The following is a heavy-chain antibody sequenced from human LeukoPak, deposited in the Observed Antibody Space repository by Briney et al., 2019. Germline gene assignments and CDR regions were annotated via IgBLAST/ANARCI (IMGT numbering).Heavy chain of an antibody. V-gene: IGHV4-34*01. CDR1: GGSFSDYY. Sequence: SETLSLTCAVYGGSFSDYYWSWIRQPPGKGLEWIGEINHSGGTNYNPSLKSRVTTSVDTSKNQFSLNLSSVTAADTAVYYCARNRCSTGRKVYFGYWGQGTRVTVSS. J-gene: IGHJ4*02. CDR2: INHSGGT. CDR3: ARNRCSTGRKVYFGY. D-gene: IGHD6-19*01.